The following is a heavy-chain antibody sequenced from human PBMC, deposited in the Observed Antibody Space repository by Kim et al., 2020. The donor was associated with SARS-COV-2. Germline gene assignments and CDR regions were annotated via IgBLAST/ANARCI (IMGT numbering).Heavy chain of an antibody. CDR1: GYTFTSYY. CDR3: ASESYCGGDCRGYFDY. CDR2: INPSGGST. D-gene: IGHD2-21*02. J-gene: IGHJ4*02. V-gene: IGHV1-46*01. Sequence: ASVKVSCKASGYTFTSYYMHWVRQAPGQGLEWMGIINPSGGSTSYAQKFQGRVTMTRDTSTSTVYMELSSLRSEDTAVYYCASESYCGGDCRGYFDYWGQGTLVTVSS.